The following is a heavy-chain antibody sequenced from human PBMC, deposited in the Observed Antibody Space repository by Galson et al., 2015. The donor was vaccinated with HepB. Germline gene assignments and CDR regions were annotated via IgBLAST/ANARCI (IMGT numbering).Heavy chain of an antibody. CDR3: AREVTVVTVFTYYYYYMDV. D-gene: IGHD4-23*01. CDR1: GFTFSSYW. CDR2: IKQDGSEK. V-gene: IGHV3-7*01. J-gene: IGHJ6*03. Sequence: SLRLSCAASGFTFSSYWMSWVRQAPGKGLEWVANIKQDGSEKYYVDSVKGRFTISRDNAKNSLYLQMNSLRAEDTAVYYCAREVTVVTVFTYYYYYMDVWGKGTTVTVSS.